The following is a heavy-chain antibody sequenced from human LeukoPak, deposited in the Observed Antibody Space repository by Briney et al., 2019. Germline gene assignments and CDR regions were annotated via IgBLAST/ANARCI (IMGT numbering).Heavy chain of an antibody. D-gene: IGHD4-17*01. Sequence: EASVKVSCKASGYTFTGYDMHWVRQAPGQGHEWVGWINPNSGGTNYAQKFQGRATMTRDTSISTAYMELSRLRSDDTAVYSCARDNYGDYPYYYYGMDVWGQGTTVTVSS. CDR2: INPNSGGT. J-gene: IGHJ6*02. V-gene: IGHV1-2*02. CDR1: GYTFTGYD. CDR3: ARDNYGDYPYYYYGMDV.